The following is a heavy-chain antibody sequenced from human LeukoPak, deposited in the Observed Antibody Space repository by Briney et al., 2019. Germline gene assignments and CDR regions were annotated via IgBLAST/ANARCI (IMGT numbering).Heavy chain of an antibody. CDR3: ARVLVPAAIWSALDP. CDR1: GYTFTSYG. J-gene: IGHJ5*02. V-gene: IGHV1-18*01. D-gene: IGHD2-2*01. Sequence: GASVKVSCKASGYTFTSYGISWVRQAPGQGLEWMGWISAYNGNTNYAQRLQGRVTMTTDTSTSTVYMELRSLRSEDTAVYYCARVLVPAAIWSALDPWGQGTLVTVSS. CDR2: ISAYNGNT.